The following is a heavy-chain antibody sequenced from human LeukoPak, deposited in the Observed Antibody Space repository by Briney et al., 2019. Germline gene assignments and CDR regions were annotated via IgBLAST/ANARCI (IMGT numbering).Heavy chain of an antibody. V-gene: IGHV1-2*02. J-gene: IGHJ4*02. CDR2: INPNSGGT. D-gene: IGHD1-26*01. CDR3: ARDLGSGSYSSVDY. CDR1: GYTFTDYY. Sequence: ASVKVSCKASGYTFTDYYMHWVRQAPGQGLEWMGWINPNSGGTNYAQKFQGRVTMTRDTSISTAYMELSRLRSDDTAVYYCARDLGSGSYSSVDYWGQGTLVTVSS.